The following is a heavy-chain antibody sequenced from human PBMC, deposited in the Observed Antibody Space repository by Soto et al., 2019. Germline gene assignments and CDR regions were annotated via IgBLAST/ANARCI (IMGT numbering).Heavy chain of an antibody. CDR2: IYDSGST. V-gene: IGHV4-30-2*01. CDR3: ARGSSSYYDYGMDV. J-gene: IGHJ6*02. Sequence: SETLSLTCAVSGDSISRGGYSWTWIRQPPGKALEWIGNIYDSGSTSYNPSLRSRVTMSVDTSKNQFSLRLTSVTAADTAVYFCARGSSSYYDYGMDVWGQGTTVTVSS. D-gene: IGHD6-6*01. CDR1: GDSISRGGYS.